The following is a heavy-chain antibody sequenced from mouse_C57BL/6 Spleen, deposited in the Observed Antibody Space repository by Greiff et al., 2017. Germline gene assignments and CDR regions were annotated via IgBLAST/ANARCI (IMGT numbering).Heavy chain of an antibody. CDR3: GRHGGNVAFDY. Sequence: EVKLVESGADLVKPGGSLKISCAASGFTFSSYGMSWVRQTPDKRLEWVANISSGGSYTYYPDSVKGRFTIARDNAKNTLNLQMSSLKSEDTAIYYCGRHGGNVAFDYWGQGTAVTVAA. CDR1: GFTFSSYG. CDR2: ISSGGSYT. V-gene: IGHV5-6*01. J-gene: IGHJ3*01. D-gene: IGHD2-1*01.